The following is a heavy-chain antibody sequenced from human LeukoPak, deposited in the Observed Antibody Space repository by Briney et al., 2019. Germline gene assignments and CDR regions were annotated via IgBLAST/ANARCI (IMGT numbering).Heavy chain of an antibody. D-gene: IGHD6-6*01. J-gene: IGHJ4*02. CDR2: INHSGST. Sequence: SETLSLTCAVYGGSFSGYYWSWIRQPPGKGLEWIGEINHSGSTNYNPSLKSRVTISVDTSKNQFFLKLSSVTAADTAVYYCARVGIAARHFDYWGQGTLVTVSS. CDR1: GGSFSGYY. V-gene: IGHV4-34*01. CDR3: ARVGIAARHFDY.